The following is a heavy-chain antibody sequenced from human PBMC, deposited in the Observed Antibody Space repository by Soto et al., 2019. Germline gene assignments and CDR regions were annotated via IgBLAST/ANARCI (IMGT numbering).Heavy chain of an antibody. J-gene: IGHJ4*02. CDR3: ARRVVVSETFDY. V-gene: IGHV4-39*07. CDR2: IYYSGST. Sequence: SETLSLTCTVSGGSISSSSYYWGWIRQPPGKGLEWIGYIYYSGSTYYNPSLKSRVTISVDTSKNQFSLKLSSVTAADTAVYYCARRVVVSETFDYWGQGTLVTVSS. D-gene: IGHD2-2*01. CDR1: GGSISSSSYY.